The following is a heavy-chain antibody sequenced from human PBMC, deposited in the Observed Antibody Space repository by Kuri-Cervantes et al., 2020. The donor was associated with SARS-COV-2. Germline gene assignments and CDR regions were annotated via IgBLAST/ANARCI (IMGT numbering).Heavy chain of an antibody. J-gene: IGHJ4*02. Sequence: ESLKISCTVSGGSISSYYWGWIRQPPGKGLEWIGSIYYSGSTYYNPSLKSRVTISVDTSKNQFSLKLSSVTAADTAVYYCARHPVYYDILTGYYTPYYFDYWGQGTLVTVSS. CDR2: IYYSGST. V-gene: IGHV4-39*01. CDR3: ARHPVYYDILTGYYTPYYFDY. CDR1: GGSISSYY. D-gene: IGHD3-9*01.